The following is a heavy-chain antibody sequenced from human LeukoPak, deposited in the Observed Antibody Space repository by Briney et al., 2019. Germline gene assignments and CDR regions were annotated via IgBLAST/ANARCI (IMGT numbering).Heavy chain of an antibody. CDR2: ISSSGSTI. CDR3: ARDLSPRWMATTSDYYYGMDV. V-gene: IGHV3-11*01. J-gene: IGHJ6*02. D-gene: IGHD5-12*01. CDR1: GFTFSDYY. Sequence: GGSLRLSCAASGFTFSDYYMRWIRQAPGKGLEWVPYISSSGSTIYYADSVKGRFTISRDNAKNSLYLQMNSLRAEDTAVYYCARDLSPRWMATTSDYYYGMDVWGQGTTVTVSS.